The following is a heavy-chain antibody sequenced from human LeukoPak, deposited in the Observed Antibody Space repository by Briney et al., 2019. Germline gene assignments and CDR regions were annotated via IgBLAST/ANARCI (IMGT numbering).Heavy chain of an antibody. J-gene: IGHJ4*02. CDR2: IRGSGGKT. D-gene: IGHD1-26*01. CDR1: GFTFSSYA. V-gene: IGHV3-23*01. CDR3: ARDWGESSSGSYSEFDY. Sequence: GESLRLSCAASGFTFSSYAMSWVRQAPGKGLEWVSAIRGSGGKTYYAASVKGRFAISRDNSKNTLYLQMNSLRAEDTAVYYCARDWGESSSGSYSEFDYWGQGTLVTVSS.